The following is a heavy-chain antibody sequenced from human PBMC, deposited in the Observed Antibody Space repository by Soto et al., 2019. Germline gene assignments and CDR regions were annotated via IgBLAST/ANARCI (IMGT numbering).Heavy chain of an antibody. J-gene: IGHJ4*02. CDR2: ISAHNGNT. CDR1: GYTFTSYG. D-gene: IGHD3-10*01. Sequence: GASVKVSCKASGYTFTSYGITWVRQAPGQGLEWMGWISAHNGNTDYAQKLQGRVIVTRDTSTSTAYMELRSLRSDDTAVYYCARGRYGADWGQGTLVTVSS. V-gene: IGHV1-18*01. CDR3: ARGRYGAD.